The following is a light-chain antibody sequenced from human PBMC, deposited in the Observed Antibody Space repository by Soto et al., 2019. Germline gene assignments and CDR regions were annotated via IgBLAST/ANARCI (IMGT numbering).Light chain of an antibody. CDR3: QQYGRSPLMYT. V-gene: IGKV3-20*01. Sequence: EIGLTQSPGTLSLSPGERATLSCRASQRITNNFLAWYQQKPGQAPRLLIYGADTRSAGVPDRFSGSGSGTDFTLTITRLEPEDLAVYYCQQYGRSPLMYTFGQGTKLGVK. CDR1: QRITNNF. CDR2: GAD. J-gene: IGKJ2*01.